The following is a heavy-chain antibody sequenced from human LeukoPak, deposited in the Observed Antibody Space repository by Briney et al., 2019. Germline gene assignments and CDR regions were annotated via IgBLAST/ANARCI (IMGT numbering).Heavy chain of an antibody. CDR3: AKDEGVSYDSRGPNAFDI. V-gene: IGHV3-23*01. CDR2: ISGSGGST. Sequence: PGGSLRLSCAASGFTFSSYAMSWVRQAPGKGLEWVSAISGSGGSTYYADSVKGRFTISRDNSKNTLYLQMNSLRAEDTAVYYCAKDEGVSYDSRGPNAFDIWGQGTMVTVSS. J-gene: IGHJ3*02. CDR1: GFTFSSYA. D-gene: IGHD3-22*01.